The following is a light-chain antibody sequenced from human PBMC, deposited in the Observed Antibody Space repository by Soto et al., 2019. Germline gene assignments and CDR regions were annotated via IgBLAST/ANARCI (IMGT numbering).Light chain of an antibody. CDR1: QSVSSN. Sequence: ELVRMPSPANLSVSPGEGAPLSCRTSQSVSSNLAWYQQKPGQAPRLLIYGASTRATGIPARFSGSGSGTELTLTISSLQSEYFAVYYSQQYNNWPPATFGRGTKVDIK. CDR2: GAS. CDR3: QQYNNWPPAT. V-gene: IGKV3-15*01. J-gene: IGKJ1*01.